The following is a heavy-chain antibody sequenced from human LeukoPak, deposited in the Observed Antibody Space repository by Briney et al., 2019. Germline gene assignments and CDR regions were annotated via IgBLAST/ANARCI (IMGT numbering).Heavy chain of an antibody. CDR3: ARPGYFGY. V-gene: IGHV3-48*01. Sequence: GGSLRLSCAASGFTFSIYSMKWVRQAPGKGLEWVSYISSSSSTIYYADSVKGRFTISRDNAKNSLYLQMNSLRAEDTAVYYCARPGYFGYWGQGTLVTVSS. CDR1: GFTFSIYS. CDR2: ISSSSSTI. J-gene: IGHJ4*02.